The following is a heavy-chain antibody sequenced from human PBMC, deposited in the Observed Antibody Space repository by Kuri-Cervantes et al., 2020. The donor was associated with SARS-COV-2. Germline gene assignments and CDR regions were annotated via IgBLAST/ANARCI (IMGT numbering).Heavy chain of an antibody. V-gene: IGHV3-11*06. D-gene: IGHD3-16*01. CDR3: ARGLGAVSTVDFYFGLDV. Sequence: GESLKISCEGSGVTFSDYYMSWVRQAPGKGLEWLSNISPSMAHTYYADSVRGRFTISRDNAKNSLYLQMTGLRVDDTAVYYCARGLGAVSTVDFYFGLDVWGQGTTVTVSS. J-gene: IGHJ6*02. CDR2: ISPSMAHT. CDR1: GVTFSDYY.